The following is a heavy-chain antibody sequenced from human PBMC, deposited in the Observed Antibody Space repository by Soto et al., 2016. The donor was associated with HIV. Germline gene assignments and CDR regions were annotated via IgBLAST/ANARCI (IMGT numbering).Heavy chain of an antibody. CDR2: IIPLFGSP. CDR1: GGTFNSYA. D-gene: IGHD5-18*01. J-gene: IGHJ6*03. CDR3: ARDLEMATAYYFYYYMDV. Sequence: QVQLVQSGPEVKKPGSSVRVSCKTSGGTFNSYAISWVRQAPGQGLEWMGGIIPLFGSPKYAQKFQGRVTITADESTSTAYMELRSLRSEDTAVYYCARDLEMATAYYFYYYMDVWARDRGHRL. V-gene: IGHV1-69*12.